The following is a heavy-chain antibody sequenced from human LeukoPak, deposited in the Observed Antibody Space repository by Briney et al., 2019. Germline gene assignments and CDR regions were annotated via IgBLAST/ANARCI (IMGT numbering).Heavy chain of an antibody. CDR1: GFTFSSYG. CDR3: ARDRGGWSPLDY. V-gene: IGHV3-30*02. J-gene: IGHJ4*02. CDR2: IRYDGSNK. D-gene: IGHD6-19*01. Sequence: GGSLRLSCAASGFTFSSYGMHWVRQAPGKGLEWVAFIRYDGSNKYYADSVKGRFTISRDNSKNTLYLQMNSLRAEDTAVYYCARDRGGWSPLDYWGQGTLVTVSS.